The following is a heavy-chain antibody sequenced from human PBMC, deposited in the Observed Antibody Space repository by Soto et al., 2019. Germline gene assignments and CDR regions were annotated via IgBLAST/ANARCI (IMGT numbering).Heavy chain of an antibody. Sequence: QVQLVQSGAEVKKPGASVKVSCKASGYTFTSYDINWVRQATGQGLEWMGWMNPNSGKTGYAQKFQGRVTMTRNTSISTAYMELSSLRSEDTAVYYCARSKIGELLYDPNYDAFDIWGQGTMVTVSS. V-gene: IGHV1-8*01. D-gene: IGHD3-10*01. CDR2: MNPNSGKT. CDR1: GYTFTSYD. CDR3: ARSKIGELLYDPNYDAFDI. J-gene: IGHJ3*02.